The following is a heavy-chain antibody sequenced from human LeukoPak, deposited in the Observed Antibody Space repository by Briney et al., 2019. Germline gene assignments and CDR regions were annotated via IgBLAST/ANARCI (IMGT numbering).Heavy chain of an antibody. CDR2: IYYSGTT. V-gene: IGHV4-59*01. CDR3: ARDEGYSYGNWFDP. J-gene: IGHJ5*02. Sequence: PSETLSLTCTVSGGSISRYYWSWIRQPPGKGLEWIGYIYYSGTTNYNPSLKSRVTISVDTSKNQFSLKLSSVTAADTAVYYCARDEGYSYGNWFDPWGQGTLVTVSS. D-gene: IGHD5-18*01. CDR1: GGSISRYY.